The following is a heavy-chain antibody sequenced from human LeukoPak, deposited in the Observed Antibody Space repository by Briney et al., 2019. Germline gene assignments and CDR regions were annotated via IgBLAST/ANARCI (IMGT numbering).Heavy chain of an antibody. J-gene: IGHJ4*02. V-gene: IGHV4-59*01. D-gene: IGHD4-17*01. CDR3: ASEPTVTTHSGFDY. CDR1: GGSISSYY. CDR2: IYYSGST. Sequence: SETLSLTCTVSGGSISSYYWSWIRQPPGKGLEWIGYIYYSGSTNYNPSLKSRVTISVDTSKKQFSLKMRSVTAADTAVYYCASEPTVTTHSGFDYWGQGTLVTVSS.